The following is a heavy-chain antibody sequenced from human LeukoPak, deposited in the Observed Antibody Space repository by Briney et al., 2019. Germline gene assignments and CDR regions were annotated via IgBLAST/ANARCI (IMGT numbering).Heavy chain of an antibody. J-gene: IGHJ6*04. V-gene: IGHV4-30-4*01. Sequence: SGTLSLTCTVSGGSISSGDYYWSWIRQPPGKGLEWIGYIYYSGSTYYNPSLKSRVTISVDTSKNQFSLKLSSVTAADTAVYYCARDWSGYDYYYGMDVWGKGTTVTVSS. D-gene: IGHD5-12*01. CDR3: ARDWSGYDYYYGMDV. CDR2: IYYSGST. CDR1: GGSISSGDYY.